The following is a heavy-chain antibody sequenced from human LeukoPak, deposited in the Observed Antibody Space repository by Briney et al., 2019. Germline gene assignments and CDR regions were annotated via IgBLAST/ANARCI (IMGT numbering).Heavy chain of an antibody. D-gene: IGHD3-9*01. V-gene: IGHV3-74*01. J-gene: IGHJ6*02. CDR2: ISSDASIT. Sequence: GGSLRLSCAASGLTFSTYWMHWVRQDPGKGLVWVSRISSDASITSYADPVKGRFTISRDNAKNTLYLQMNSLRAEDTAVYYCARGDDILTGDYYYGMDVWGQGTTVTVSS. CDR3: ARGDDILTGDYYYGMDV. CDR1: GLTFSTYW.